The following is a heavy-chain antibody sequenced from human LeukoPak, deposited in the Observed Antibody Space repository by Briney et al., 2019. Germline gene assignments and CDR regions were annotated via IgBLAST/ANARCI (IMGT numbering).Heavy chain of an antibody. CDR3: TRDEVGATTEFDS. CDR1: GFTFSSYE. D-gene: IGHD1-26*01. V-gene: IGHV3-48*03. CDR2: ISPSGSNI. J-gene: IGHJ4*02. Sequence: GGSLRLSCAASGFTFSSYEMNWVRQAPGKGLEWVSYISPSGSNIKYADSVKGRFSIPRDNAMNSLYLQMNSLRAEDTAVYYCTRDEVGATTEFDSWGQGTLVTVS.